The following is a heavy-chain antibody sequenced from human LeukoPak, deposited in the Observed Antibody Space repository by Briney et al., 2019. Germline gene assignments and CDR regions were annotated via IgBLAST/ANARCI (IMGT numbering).Heavy chain of an antibody. D-gene: IGHD6-13*01. Sequence: SETLSLTCAVYGGSFSGYYWSWIRQPPGKGLEWIGEINHSGSTNYNPPLKSRVTISVDTSKNQFSLKLSSVTAADTAVYYCARGQRQQLVLGIFDYWGQGTLVTVSS. CDR2: INHSGST. CDR3: ARGQRQQLVLGIFDY. J-gene: IGHJ4*02. V-gene: IGHV4-34*01. CDR1: GGSFSGYY.